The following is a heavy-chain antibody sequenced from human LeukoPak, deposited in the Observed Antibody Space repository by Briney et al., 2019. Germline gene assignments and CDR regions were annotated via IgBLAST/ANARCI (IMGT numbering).Heavy chain of an antibody. V-gene: IGHV4-39*01. Sequence: SETLSLTCTVSGGSISSSSYYWGWIRQPPGKGLEWIGSIYYSGSTYYNPSLKRRVTISVDTYKNQFSLKLSSVTAADTAVYYCARAPGRAYDSSGYYFNFDYWGQGTLVTVSS. CDR2: IYYSGST. J-gene: IGHJ4*02. CDR3: ARAPGRAYDSSGYYFNFDY. CDR1: GGSISSSSYY. D-gene: IGHD3-22*01.